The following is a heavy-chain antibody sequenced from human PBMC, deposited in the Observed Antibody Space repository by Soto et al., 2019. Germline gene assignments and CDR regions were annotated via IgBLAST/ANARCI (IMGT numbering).Heavy chain of an antibody. D-gene: IGHD1-1*01. CDR3: ARAELERGEVGYFGMDV. Sequence: ASVKVSCKTSGYTFSNYAFSWVRQAPGQGLEWVGWISSYNSNNGDTKSAQMLQGRVTMTIDTSATTAYMELRSLRSDDTAVYYCARAELERGEVGYFGMDVWGQGTTVTVSS. CDR1: GYTFSNYA. V-gene: IGHV1-18*04. CDR2: ISSYNSNNGDT. J-gene: IGHJ6*02.